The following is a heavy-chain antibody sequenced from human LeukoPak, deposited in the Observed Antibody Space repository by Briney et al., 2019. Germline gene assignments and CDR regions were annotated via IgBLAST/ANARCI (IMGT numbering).Heavy chain of an antibody. V-gene: IGHV3-21*01. CDR3: ARDLTSSWGPSWAYDY. Sequence: GGSLRLSCAASGFTFSSYSMNWVRQAPGKGLEWVSSISSSSSYIYYADSVKGRFTISRDNAKNSLYLQMNSLRAEDTAVYYCARDLTSSWGPSWAYDYWGQGTLVTVSS. CDR2: ISSSSSYI. CDR1: GFTFSSYS. J-gene: IGHJ4*02. D-gene: IGHD6-6*01.